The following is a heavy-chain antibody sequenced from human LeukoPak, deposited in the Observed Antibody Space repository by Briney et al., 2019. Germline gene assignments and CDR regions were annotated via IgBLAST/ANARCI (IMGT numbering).Heavy chain of an antibody. CDR1: GSXFTNYW. D-gene: IGHD4-23*01. V-gene: IGHV5-51*01. CDR3: ARALGGHSPFDY. Sequence: PGESLKISCKGSGSXFTNYWMGWVRQMPGKGLEWMGVIYPGDSDTKYSPSFQGQATISADKSISTAYLQWSSLKASDTAMYYCARALGGHSPFDYWGQGTLVTVSS. CDR2: IYPGDSDT. J-gene: IGHJ4*02.